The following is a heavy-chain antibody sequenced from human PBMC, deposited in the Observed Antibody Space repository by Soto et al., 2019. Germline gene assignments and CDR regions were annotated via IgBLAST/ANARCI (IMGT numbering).Heavy chain of an antibody. Sequence: SETLSLTCTVSGGTLSSYYWSWIRQPPGKGLEWIGYIYYSGSTNYNPSLKGRVTISVDTSNNQFSLKLSSVTAADTAVYYCARGDYYDRIGYSIWGQGTMVTVSS. CDR1: GGTLSSYY. CDR2: IYYSGST. D-gene: IGHD3-22*01. CDR3: ARGDYYDRIGYSI. V-gene: IGHV4-59*12. J-gene: IGHJ3*02.